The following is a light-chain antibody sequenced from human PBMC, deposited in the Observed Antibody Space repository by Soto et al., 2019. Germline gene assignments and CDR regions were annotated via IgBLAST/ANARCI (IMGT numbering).Light chain of an antibody. CDR3: QQSYSTPYT. J-gene: IGKJ2*01. Sequence: DIQMTQSQSSLSASVGDRVTITCRASQSISSYLNWYQQKPGKAHKLRIYAASSLQSGVPSSFSGIGSGTDFTLTISSLQPEDFATYYCQQSYSTPYTFGQGNKLEIK. CDR1: QSISSY. V-gene: IGKV1-39*01. CDR2: AAS.